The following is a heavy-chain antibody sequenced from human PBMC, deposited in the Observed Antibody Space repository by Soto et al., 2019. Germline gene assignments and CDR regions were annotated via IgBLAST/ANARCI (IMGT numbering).Heavy chain of an antibody. V-gene: IGHV1-69*04. Sequence: VASVKVSCKASGYSFSFYGINWVRQAPGQGLEWMGRIIPILGIANYAQKFQGRVTITADKSTSTAYMELSSLRSEDTAVYYCARVRYDILTGYYNNWFDPWGQGTLVTVSS. CDR1: GYSFSFYG. J-gene: IGHJ5*02. CDR2: IIPILGIA. CDR3: ARVRYDILTGYYNNWFDP. D-gene: IGHD3-9*01.